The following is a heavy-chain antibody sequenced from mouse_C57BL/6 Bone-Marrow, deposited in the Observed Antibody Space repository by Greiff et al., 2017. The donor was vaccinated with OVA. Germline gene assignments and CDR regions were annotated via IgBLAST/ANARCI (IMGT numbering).Heavy chain of an antibody. D-gene: IGHD2-4*01. CDR2: INPNNGGT. CDR1: GYTFTDYY. Sequence: VQLKHSGPELVKPGASVKISCKASGYTFTDYYMNWVKQSHGKSLEWIGDINPNNGGTSYNQKFKGKATLTVDKSSSTAYMELRSLTSEDSAVYYCAIIYYDYDGSYWGQGTTLTVSS. CDR3: AIIYYDYDGSY. J-gene: IGHJ2*01. V-gene: IGHV1-26*01.